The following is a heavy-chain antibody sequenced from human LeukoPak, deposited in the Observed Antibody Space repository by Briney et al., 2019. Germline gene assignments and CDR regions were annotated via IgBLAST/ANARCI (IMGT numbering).Heavy chain of an antibody. CDR2: VNPNSGDT. D-gene: IGHD2-2*01. CDR3: ARVVTPKYCSSTSCYWKGWFDP. J-gene: IGHJ5*02. CDR1: GYSFTTYD. Sequence: ASVKVSCKASGYSFTTYDIHWVRQAPGRGPEWMGWVNPNSGDTGSPQNFQGRVTITRNSSINTAYMELSSLRSEDTAVYYCARVVTPKYCSSTSCYWKGWFDPWGQGTLVTVSS. V-gene: IGHV1-8*03.